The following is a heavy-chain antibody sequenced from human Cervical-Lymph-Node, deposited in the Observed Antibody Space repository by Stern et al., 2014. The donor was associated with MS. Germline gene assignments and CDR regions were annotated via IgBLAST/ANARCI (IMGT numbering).Heavy chain of an antibody. Sequence: VQLVESGAEVEKPGASVKVSCRSSGYTFTRYDIPWVRRASGQGLEWMGWMNPDSGDTGIAQKFQARVTMTRDTSISTAYLELHSLKSEDTAVYYCTRGPRTWGRGTLVTVSS. J-gene: IGHJ4*02. CDR1: GYTFTRYD. CDR3: TRGPRT. CDR2: MNPDSGDT. V-gene: IGHV1-8*01. D-gene: IGHD1-7*01.